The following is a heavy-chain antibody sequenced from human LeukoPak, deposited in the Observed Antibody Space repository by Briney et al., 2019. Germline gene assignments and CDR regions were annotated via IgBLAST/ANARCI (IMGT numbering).Heavy chain of an antibody. V-gene: IGHV3-30-3*01. D-gene: IGHD1-26*01. CDR2: ISYDGSNK. J-gene: IGHJ3*02. CDR3: ARAWELEDAFDI. CDR1: GFTFSSYA. Sequence: PGRSLRLSCAASGFTFSSYAMHWVRQAPGKGLEWVAVISYDGSNKYYADSVKGRFTISRDNSKNTLYLQMNSLRAEDTAVYYCARAWELEDAFDIWGQGTMVTVSS.